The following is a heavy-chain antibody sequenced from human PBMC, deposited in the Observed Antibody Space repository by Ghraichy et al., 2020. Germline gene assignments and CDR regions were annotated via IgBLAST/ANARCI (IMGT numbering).Heavy chain of an antibody. Sequence: GSLRLSCAASGFTFDIYAMNWVRQAPGKGLEWVSTISDTGGGTHYADSVKGRFTISRDNSMHTLYLQMNSLRAEDTAVYYCAKDPQHPSDYWGQGTLVTVSS. CDR3: AKDPQHPSDY. D-gene: IGHD2-21*01. CDR1: GFTFDIYA. V-gene: IGHV3-23*01. CDR2: ISDTGGGT. J-gene: IGHJ4*02.